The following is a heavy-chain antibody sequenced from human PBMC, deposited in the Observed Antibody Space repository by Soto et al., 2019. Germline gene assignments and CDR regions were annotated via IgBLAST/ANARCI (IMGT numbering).Heavy chain of an antibody. D-gene: IGHD2-8*02. V-gene: IGHV1-2*02. Sequence: QVQLVQSGAEVKKPGASVKVSCEASGYTFTGYYIHWVRQAHGQGLEWMGWINPDRGVTNNAQKFQGRVTMTGDTSISTAYIELIRLRSDDTAVYYCARDTGRSVAFARFDDCGQGTLVTVSS. CDR2: INPDRGVT. CDR3: ARDTGRSVAFARFDD. CDR1: GYTFTGYY. J-gene: IGHJ4*02.